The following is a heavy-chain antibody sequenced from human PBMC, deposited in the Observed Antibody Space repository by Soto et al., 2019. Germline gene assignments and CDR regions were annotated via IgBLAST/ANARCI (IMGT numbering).Heavy chain of an antibody. J-gene: IGHJ6*02. D-gene: IGHD3-16*01. Sequence: EVQLVETGGGLIQPGGSLRLSCEVSGFSVSDSSMSWVRQAPGKGLEWVSVFYRGGSTDYADSVKGRGTVSRDTFKNTLLLQTDSPRGEGTVVYFCARDRGGKYLVITYCYSVDVWGRGTTVTVS. CDR3: ARDRGGKYLVITYCYSVDV. V-gene: IGHV3-53*02. CDR1: GFSVSDSS. CDR2: FYRGGST.